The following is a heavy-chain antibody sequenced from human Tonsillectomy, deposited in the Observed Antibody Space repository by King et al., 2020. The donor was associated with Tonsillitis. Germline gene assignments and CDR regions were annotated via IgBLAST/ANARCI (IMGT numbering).Heavy chain of an antibody. CDR2: ISSDGSKK. CDR1: GFTFSSYG. CDR3: AKARQWLVHFDY. D-gene: IGHD6-19*01. J-gene: IGHJ4*02. Sequence: VQLVESGGGVVQPGRSLRLSCAASGFTFSSYGIHWVRQAPGKGLEWVAVISSDGSKKYYADSVRGRFTISSDNSKNTLYLQMNSLSADDTAVYYCAKARQWLVHFDYWGQGTLVAVSS. V-gene: IGHV3-30*18.